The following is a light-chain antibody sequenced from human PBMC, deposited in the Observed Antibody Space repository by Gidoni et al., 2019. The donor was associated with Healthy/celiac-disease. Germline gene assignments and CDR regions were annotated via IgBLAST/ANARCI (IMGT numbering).Light chain of an antibody. CDR1: SSAVGGYNY. Sequence: QSALTQPASVSGSPGQSITISCTGTSSAVGGYNYVSWYQQHPGKAPTLMIYDASNRPSGVSNRFSGSKSGNTASLTISGLQAEDEADYYCSSYTSSSTLCVVFGGGTKLTVL. CDR2: DAS. J-gene: IGLJ2*01. V-gene: IGLV2-14*03. CDR3: SSYTSSSTLCVV.